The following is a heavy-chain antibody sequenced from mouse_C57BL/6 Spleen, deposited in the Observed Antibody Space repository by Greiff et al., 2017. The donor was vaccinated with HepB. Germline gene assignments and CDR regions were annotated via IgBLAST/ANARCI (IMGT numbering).Heavy chain of an antibody. Sequence: VHLVESGPELVKPGASVKISCKASGYAFSSSWMNWVKQRPGKGLEWIGRIYPGDGDTNYNGKFKGKATLTADKSSSTAYMQLSSLTSEDSAVYFCARCGSSLLRAMDYWGQGTSVTVSS. CDR3: ARCGSSLLRAMDY. CDR2: IYPGDGDT. CDR1: GYAFSSSW. J-gene: IGHJ4*01. D-gene: IGHD1-1*01. V-gene: IGHV1-82*01.